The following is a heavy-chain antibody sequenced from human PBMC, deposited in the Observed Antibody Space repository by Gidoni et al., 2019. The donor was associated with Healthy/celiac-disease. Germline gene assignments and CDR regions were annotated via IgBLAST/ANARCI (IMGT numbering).Heavy chain of an antibody. D-gene: IGHD6-13*01. CDR2: ISYDGSNK. CDR3: AKIAAAGTGY. Sequence: QVQLVESGGGVVQPGRSLRLSCAASGFTFSSYGMHWVRQAPGKGLELVAVISYDGSNKYYADSVKGRFTISRDNSKNTLYLQMNSLRAEDTAVYYCAKIAAAGTGYWGQGTLVTVSS. V-gene: IGHV3-30*18. CDR1: GFTFSSYG. J-gene: IGHJ4*02.